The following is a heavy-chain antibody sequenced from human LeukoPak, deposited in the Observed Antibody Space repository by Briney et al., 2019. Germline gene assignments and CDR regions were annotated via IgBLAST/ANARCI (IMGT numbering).Heavy chain of an antibody. V-gene: IGHV4-39*07. CDR2: IYYSGST. J-gene: IGHJ4*02. CDR1: GGSISSYY. D-gene: IGHD3-22*01. CDR3: ARSLAVRWLLFDY. Sequence: PSETLSLTCTVSGGSISSYYWGWIRQPPGKGLEWIGSIYYSGSTYYNPSLKSRVTISVDTSKNQFSLKLSSVTAADTAVYYCARSLAVRWLLFDYWGQGTLVTVSS.